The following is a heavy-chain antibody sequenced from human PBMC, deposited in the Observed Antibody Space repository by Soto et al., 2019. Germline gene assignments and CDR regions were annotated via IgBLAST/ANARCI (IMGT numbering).Heavy chain of an antibody. Sequence: QVQLVQSGDEVKNPGASVKVSCKPSGYTFTDYHIHWVRQAPGQGLEFMGWINANNGGAGSAQQFQGSLTVTRDTSISTVYMELSNLRSDDTAVYFCAREGGSDSLAPKTNWFDTWGHGTRVTVSS. D-gene: IGHD6-25*01. J-gene: IGHJ5*01. V-gene: IGHV1-2*02. CDR1: GYTFTDYH. CDR2: INANNGGA. CDR3: AREGGSDSLAPKTNWFDT.